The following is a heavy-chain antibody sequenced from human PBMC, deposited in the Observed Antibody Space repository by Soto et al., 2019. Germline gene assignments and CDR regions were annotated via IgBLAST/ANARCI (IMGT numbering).Heavy chain of an antibody. Sequence: EVQLLESGGDLVQPGGSLRVSCAASGFMFSSHGMSWVRQAPGKGLEWVSSISSGGDLTYYADSVKGRFTVSRDNLKNTLSLHMDSLRPEDTATYYCAKIGQIGNWFFDYCGQGTLVTVSS. CDR2: ISSGGDLT. J-gene: IGHJ4*02. CDR1: GFMFSSHG. V-gene: IGHV3-23*01. D-gene: IGHD1-1*01. CDR3: AKIGQIGNWFFDY.